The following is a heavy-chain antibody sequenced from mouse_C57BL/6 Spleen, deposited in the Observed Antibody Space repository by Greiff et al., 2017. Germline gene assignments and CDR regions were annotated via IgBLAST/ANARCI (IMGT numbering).Heavy chain of an antibody. CDR2: ISYDGSN. CDR1: GYSITSGYY. J-gene: IGHJ3*01. V-gene: IGHV3-6*01. CDR3: ARDYYIAY. Sequence: EVKLVESGPGLVKPSQSLSLTCSVTGYSITSGYYWNWIRQFPGNKLEWMGYISYDGSNNYNQSLKNRISITRDTSKNQFFLKLNSVTTEDTATYYCARDYYIAYWGQGTLVTVSA. D-gene: IGHD2-12*01.